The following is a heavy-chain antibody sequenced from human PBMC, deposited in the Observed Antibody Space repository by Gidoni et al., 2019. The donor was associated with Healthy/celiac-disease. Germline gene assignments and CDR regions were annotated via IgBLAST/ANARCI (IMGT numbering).Heavy chain of an antibody. V-gene: IGHV1-46*01. D-gene: IGHD2-15*01. J-gene: IGHJ6*02. CDR2: INPSGGST. Sequence: QVQLVQSGAEVKKPGASVKVSCKASGYTFTSYYMHWVRQAPGQGLEWMGIINPSGGSTSYAQKFQGRVTMTRDTSTSTVYMELSSLRSEDTAVYYCARDPVVVAVKGYGMDVWGQGTTVTVSS. CDR3: ARDPVVVAVKGYGMDV. CDR1: GYTFTSYY.